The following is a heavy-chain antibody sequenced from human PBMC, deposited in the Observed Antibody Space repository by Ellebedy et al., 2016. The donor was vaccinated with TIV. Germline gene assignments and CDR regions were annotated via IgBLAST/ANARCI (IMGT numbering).Heavy chain of an antibody. CDR3: ARAVFGTKFDF. Sequence: MPGGSLRLSCAVYGGALSGNYLSWIRQPPGKGLEWIGTFNNSGSTNYNPSLKSRVTISVDTSKNQLSLKLSSVTAADTAVYYCARAVFGTKFDFWGQGTLVTVSS. J-gene: IGHJ4*02. CDR2: FNNSGST. D-gene: IGHD1-14*01. V-gene: IGHV4-34*01. CDR1: GGALSGNY.